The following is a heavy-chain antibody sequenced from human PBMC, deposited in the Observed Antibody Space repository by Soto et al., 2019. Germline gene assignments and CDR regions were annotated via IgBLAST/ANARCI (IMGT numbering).Heavy chain of an antibody. CDR1: GFTFSDYY. D-gene: IGHD1-1*01. V-gene: IGHV3-11*06. CDR2: SSNSGTFA. CDR3: ARSGDNFNVLDY. Sequence: GGSLRLSCAASGFTFSDYYMSWVRQAPGRGLEWISYSSNSGTFARYATSVKGRFSISRDNANNSLYLEMNSLRVEDTAVYYCARSGDNFNVLDYWGQGTRVTVSS. J-gene: IGHJ4*02.